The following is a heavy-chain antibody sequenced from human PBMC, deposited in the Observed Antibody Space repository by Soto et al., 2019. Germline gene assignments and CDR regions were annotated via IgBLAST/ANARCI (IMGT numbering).Heavy chain of an antibody. CDR2: IYYSGST. J-gene: IGHJ5*02. CDR3: ARFGELEKNWFDP. CDR1: GGSSSSYY. V-gene: IGHV4-59*08. D-gene: IGHD3-16*01. Sequence: SETLSLTCTVSGGSSSSYYGSWIRQPPGKGLEWIGYIYYSGSTNYNPSLKSRVTISVDTSKNQFSLKLSSVTAADTAVYYCARFGELEKNWFDPWGQGTLVTVSS.